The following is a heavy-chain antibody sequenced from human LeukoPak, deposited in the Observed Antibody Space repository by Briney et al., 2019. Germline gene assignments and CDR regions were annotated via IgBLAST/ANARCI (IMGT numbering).Heavy chain of an antibody. Sequence: SETLSLTCIFSSGFISSYYWSWIRQTPGKGLEWIAFINYSGRIKYNPSLQSRVSISLDTSKNHFSLQLRSVMAADTAVYYCARLVDYDNSGDPDIFDIWGQGTIVSIS. CDR3: ARLVDYDNSGDPDIFDI. CDR2: INYSGRI. J-gene: IGHJ3*02. V-gene: IGHV4-59*01. D-gene: IGHD3-22*01. CDR1: SGFISSYY.